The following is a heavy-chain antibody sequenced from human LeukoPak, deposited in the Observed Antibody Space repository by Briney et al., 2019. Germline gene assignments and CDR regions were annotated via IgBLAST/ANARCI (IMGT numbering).Heavy chain of an antibody. CDR3: ARGYYYGSGSYYNTRRVNWFDP. J-gene: IGHJ5*02. Sequence: PSETLSLTCAVYGGSFSGYYWSWIRQPPGKGLEWIGEINHSGSTNYNPSLKSRVTISVDTSKNQFSLKLSSVTAADTAVYYCARGYYYGSGSYYNTRRVNWFDPWGQGTLLTVSS. CDR2: INHSGST. D-gene: IGHD3-10*01. V-gene: IGHV4-34*01. CDR1: GGSFSGYY.